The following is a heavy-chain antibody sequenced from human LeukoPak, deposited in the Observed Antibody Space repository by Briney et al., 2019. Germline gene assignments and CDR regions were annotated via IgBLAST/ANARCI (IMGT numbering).Heavy chain of an antibody. D-gene: IGHD6-19*01. CDR1: GDSISSTTYY. CDR3: ARVYSSGSDRHYYYYMDV. V-gene: IGHV4-39*07. J-gene: IGHJ6*03. CDR2: IYYSGST. Sequence: PSETLSLTCTVSGDSISSTTYYWDWIRQPPGKGLEWIGSIYYSGSTYYNPSLKSRVTISVDTSKNQFSLKLSSVTAADTAVYYCARVYSSGSDRHYYYYMDVWGKGTTVTVSS.